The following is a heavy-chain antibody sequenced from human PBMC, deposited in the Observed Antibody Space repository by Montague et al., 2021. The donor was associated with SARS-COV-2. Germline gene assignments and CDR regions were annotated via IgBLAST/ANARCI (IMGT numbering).Heavy chain of an antibody. CDR1: GASTSSHY. D-gene: IGHD6-19*01. Sequence: SETLSLTCSVSGASTSSHYWSWIRQSPGKGLEWIGYIYYSGTTIYNPSLESRVTISVDTSSNVFSLKLRSVTAADTAIYYCARYEAVADAFDIWGQGTVVTVS. J-gene: IGHJ3*02. V-gene: IGHV4-59*11. CDR2: IYYSGTT. CDR3: ARYEAVADAFDI.